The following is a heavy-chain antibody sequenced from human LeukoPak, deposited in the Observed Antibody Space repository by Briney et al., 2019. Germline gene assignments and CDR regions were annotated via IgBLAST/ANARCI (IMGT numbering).Heavy chain of an antibody. CDR3: AKGRNWELRGGDFDY. D-gene: IGHD1-7*01. V-gene: IGHV3-23*01. J-gene: IGHJ4*02. CDR1: GFTFSSYA. Sequence: QSGGSLRLSCAASGFTFSSYAMTWVRQAPGKGLEWVSTISNSGASTFYVDSVRGRFTISRDESKNSVYLQMNSLRPEDTAVYYCAKGRNWELRGGDFDYWGQGTLVTVSS. CDR2: ISNSGAST.